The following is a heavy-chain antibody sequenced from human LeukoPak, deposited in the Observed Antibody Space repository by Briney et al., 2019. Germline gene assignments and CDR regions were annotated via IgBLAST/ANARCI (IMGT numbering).Heavy chain of an antibody. J-gene: IGHJ6*03. V-gene: IGHV3-23*01. CDR3: AKAGSEGALDYYYMDV. CDR2: ISGSGGST. CDR1: GFTFSSYA. D-gene: IGHD1-26*01. Sequence: GGSLRLSCAASGFTFSSYAMSWVRQAPGKGLEWVSAISGSGGSTYYADSVKGRFTISRDNSKNTLYLQMNSLRAEDTAVYYCAKAGSEGALDYYYMDVWGKGTTVTVSS.